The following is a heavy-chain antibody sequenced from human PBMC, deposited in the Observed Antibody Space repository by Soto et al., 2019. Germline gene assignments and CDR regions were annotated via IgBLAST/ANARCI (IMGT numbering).Heavy chain of an antibody. CDR1: GFTFSSYA. CDR2: ISGNGGST. Sequence: GGSLRLSCAASGFTFSSYAMSWVRQAPGKGLEWVSAISGNGGSTYYADSVKGRFTISRDNSKNTLYLQMNSLRAEDTAIYYCAKDDCSSTSCYLRGYFDYWGQGTLVTVSS. V-gene: IGHV3-23*01. D-gene: IGHD2-2*01. J-gene: IGHJ4*02. CDR3: AKDDCSSTSCYLRGYFDY.